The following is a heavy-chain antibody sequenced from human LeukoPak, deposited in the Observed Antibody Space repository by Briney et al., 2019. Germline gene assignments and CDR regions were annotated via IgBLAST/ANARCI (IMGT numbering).Heavy chain of an antibody. CDR3: ARDGLRFLEWFDVWFDP. CDR1: GFTFSSYG. CDR2: IRYDGSNK. D-gene: IGHD3-3*01. J-gene: IGHJ5*02. Sequence: GGSLRLSCAASGFTFSSYGMHWVRQAPGKGLEWVAFIRYDGSNKYYADSVKGRFTISRDNSKNTLYLQMNSLRAEDTAVYYCARDGLRFLEWFDVWFDPWGQGTLVTVSS. V-gene: IGHV3-30*02.